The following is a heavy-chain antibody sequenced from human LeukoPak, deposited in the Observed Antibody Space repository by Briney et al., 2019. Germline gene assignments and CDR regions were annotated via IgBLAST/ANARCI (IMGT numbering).Heavy chain of an antibody. V-gene: IGHV4-34*12. CDR1: GGYLCGYF. CDR2: IIHSGRI. D-gene: IGHD1-26*01. CDR3: ARSGSSYIFDS. Sequence: SETLSLTCEVHGGYLCGYFWSWIRQPQGKGLEWIGDIIHSGRINHNPSLKSRVTMSVDTSKNHLSLKLISVTAADTAVYFCARSGSSYIFDSWGQGTLVTVSS. J-gene: IGHJ4*02.